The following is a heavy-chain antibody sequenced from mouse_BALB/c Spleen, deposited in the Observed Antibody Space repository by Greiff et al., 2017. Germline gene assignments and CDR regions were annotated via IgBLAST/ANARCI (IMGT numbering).Heavy chain of an antibody. D-gene: IGHD1-1*01. Sequence: QVQLQQSGPELVRPGVSVKISCKGSGYTFTDYAMHWVKQSHAKSLEWIGVISTYYGNTNYNQKFKGKATMTVDKSSSTAYMELARLTSEDSAIYYCARGDYYYGSSLYAMDYWGQGTSVTVSS. CDR3: ARGDYYYGSSLYAMDY. CDR1: GYTFTDYA. J-gene: IGHJ4*01. V-gene: IGHV1-67*01. CDR2: ISTYYGNT.